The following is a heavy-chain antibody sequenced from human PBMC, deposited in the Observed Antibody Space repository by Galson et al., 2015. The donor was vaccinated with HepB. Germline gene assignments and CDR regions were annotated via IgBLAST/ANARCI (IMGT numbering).Heavy chain of an antibody. CDR3: ANDGPDFWSGQADALDI. J-gene: IGHJ3*02. CDR2: ISSNTLYT. D-gene: IGHD3-3*01. Sequence: SLRLSCAVSGFTFSDYYMSWIRQAPGKGLEWISYISSNTLYTNYADSVKGRFTISRDNAKNTLYLQMNSLRAEDTAVYYCANDGPDFWSGQADALDIWGQGTMVTVSS. CDR1: GFTFSDYY. V-gene: IGHV3-11*06.